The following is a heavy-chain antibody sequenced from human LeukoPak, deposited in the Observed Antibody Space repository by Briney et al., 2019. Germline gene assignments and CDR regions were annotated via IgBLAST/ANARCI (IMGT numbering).Heavy chain of an antibody. CDR1: GFTFSTYS. CDR2: ITGSGSGI. V-gene: IGHV3-23*01. CDR3: AKWGDYDVLTGYYVSDY. J-gene: IGHJ4*02. D-gene: IGHD3-9*01. Sequence: GSLRLSCAVSGFTFSTYSMNWVRQAPGKGLEWVSAITGSGSGIYYADSMKSRFTISRDNSKNTLYLQINSLRAEDTAVYYCAKWGDYDVLTGYYVSDYWGQGTLVTVSS.